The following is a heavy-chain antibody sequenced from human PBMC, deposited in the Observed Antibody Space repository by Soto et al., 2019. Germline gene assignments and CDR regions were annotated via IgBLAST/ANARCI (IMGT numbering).Heavy chain of an antibody. CDR3: ARALGDYGDC. V-gene: IGHV3-30-3*01. J-gene: IGHJ4*02. D-gene: IGHD4-17*01. CDR1: GFTFSSYA. CDR2: ISYDGSNK. Sequence: GGSLRLSCAASGFTFSSYAMHWVRQAPGKGLEWVAVISYDGSNKYYADSVKGRFTISRDNSKNTLYLQMNSLRVEDTAVYYCARALGDYGDCWGQGTLVTVSS.